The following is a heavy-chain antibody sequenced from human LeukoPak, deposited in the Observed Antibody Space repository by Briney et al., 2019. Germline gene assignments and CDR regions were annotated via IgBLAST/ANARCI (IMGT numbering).Heavy chain of an antibody. J-gene: IGHJ6*03. Sequence: SETLSLTCTVSGASISSYYWSWIRQPPGKGLEWIGYIYYSGSTNYNPSLKSRVTISVDTSKNQFSLKLSSVTAADTAVYYCARALRYFDWLSTRHYYYYMDVWGKGTTVTVSS. CDR1: GASISSYY. D-gene: IGHD3-9*01. V-gene: IGHV4-59*01. CDR2: IYYSGST. CDR3: ARALRYFDWLSTRHYYYYMDV.